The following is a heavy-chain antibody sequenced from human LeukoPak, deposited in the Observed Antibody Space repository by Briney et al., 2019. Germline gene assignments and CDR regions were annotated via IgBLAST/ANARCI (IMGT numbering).Heavy chain of an antibody. CDR3: ARHQIAYYDSSGYPGWFDP. D-gene: IGHD3-22*01. J-gene: IGHJ5*02. CDR2: IYYSGST. CDR1: GGSISPYY. Sequence: SETLSLTCTVSGGSISPYYWSWIRQPPGKGLEWIGYIYYSGSTNYNPSLKSRVTISVDTSKNQFSLKLSSVTAADTAVYYCARHQIAYYDSSGYPGWFDPWGQGTLVTVSS. V-gene: IGHV4-59*01.